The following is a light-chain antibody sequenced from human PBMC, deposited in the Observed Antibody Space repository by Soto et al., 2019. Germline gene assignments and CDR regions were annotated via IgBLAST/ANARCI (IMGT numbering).Light chain of an antibody. CDR3: CSYAGTHVV. Sequence: QSALTQPASVSGSPGQSITISCTGTSSDVGGYNLVSWYQQHPDKAPKLVIYEGSKRPSGVSSRFSGSKSGNTASLTISGLQAEDEADYYCCSYAGTHVVFGGGTKLTVL. CDR1: SSDVGGYNL. J-gene: IGLJ2*01. CDR2: EGS. V-gene: IGLV2-23*01.